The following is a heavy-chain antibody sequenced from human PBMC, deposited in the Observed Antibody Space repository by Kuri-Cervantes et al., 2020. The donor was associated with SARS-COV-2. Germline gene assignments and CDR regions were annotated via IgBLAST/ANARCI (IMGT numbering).Heavy chain of an antibody. V-gene: IGHV4-34*07. D-gene: IGHD6-13*01. CDR1: GGSFSGYY. J-gene: IGHJ4*02. Sequence: ESLKISCAVYGGSFSGYYWTWIRQPPGQGLEWIGEIDQSGRTNYNPSLKSRVTMSADPSKHQFSLSLNSLTAADTAIYYCAAAGGFLDYWGQGTLVTVSS. CDR2: IDQSGRT. CDR3: AAAGGFLDY.